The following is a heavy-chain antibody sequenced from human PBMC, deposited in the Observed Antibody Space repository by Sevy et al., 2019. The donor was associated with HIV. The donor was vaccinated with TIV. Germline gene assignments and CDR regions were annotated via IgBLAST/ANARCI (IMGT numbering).Heavy chain of an antibody. CDR2: INSDGSST. CDR3: ARDKSGYSSGWEVRYYYYGMDV. Sequence: GGSLRLSCAASGFTFSSYWMHWVRQAPGKGLVWVSRINSDGSSTSYADSVKGRFTISRDNAKNTLYLQMNSLRAEDPAVYYCARDKSGYSSGWEVRYYYYGMDVWGQGTTVTVSS. J-gene: IGHJ6*02. V-gene: IGHV3-74*01. D-gene: IGHD6-19*01. CDR1: GFTFSSYW.